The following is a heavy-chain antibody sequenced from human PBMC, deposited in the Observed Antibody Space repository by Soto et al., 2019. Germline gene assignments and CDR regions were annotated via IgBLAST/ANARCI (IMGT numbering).Heavy chain of an antibody. CDR3: ARSNSGYYKWFDP. CDR1: GGSISSSTYY. CDR2: IYYSGST. V-gene: IGHV4-39*01. J-gene: IGHJ5*02. Sequence: SETLSLTCTVSGGSISSSTYYWGWIRQPPGKGPEWIANIYYSGSTYYNPSLKSRVTISVDTSKNQFSLKLNSVTAADTAVYYCARSNSGYYKWFDPWGQGTLVTVSS. D-gene: IGHD3-22*01.